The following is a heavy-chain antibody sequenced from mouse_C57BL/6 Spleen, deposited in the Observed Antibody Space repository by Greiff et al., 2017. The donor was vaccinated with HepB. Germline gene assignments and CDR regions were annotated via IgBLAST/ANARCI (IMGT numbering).Heavy chain of an antibody. V-gene: IGHV1-50*01. CDR1: GYTFTSYW. J-gene: IGHJ3*01. Sequence: QVQLQQPGAELVKPGPSVKLSCKASGYTFTSYWMQWVKQRPGQGLEWIGEIDPSDSYTNYNQKFKGQATLTVDTSSSTAYMQLSSLTSEDSAVYYCARRDYSIPFAYWGQGTLVTVSA. D-gene: IGHD2-5*01. CDR3: ARRDYSIPFAY. CDR2: IDPSDSYT.